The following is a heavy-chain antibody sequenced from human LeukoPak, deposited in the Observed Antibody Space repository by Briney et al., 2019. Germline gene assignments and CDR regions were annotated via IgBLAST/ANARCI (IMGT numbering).Heavy chain of an antibody. CDR2: ISGSGGAT. Sequence: GGSLRLSCAASGFIFSKYATSWVRQAPEKGLEWVSAISGSGGATDYADSVKGRFTISRDNSNNTVFLEMNSLRAEDTAVYYCAKDGRAVAGTGLDYWGLGTLVTVSS. CDR3: AKDGRAVAGTGLDY. J-gene: IGHJ4*02. CDR1: GFIFSKYA. D-gene: IGHD6-19*01. V-gene: IGHV3-23*01.